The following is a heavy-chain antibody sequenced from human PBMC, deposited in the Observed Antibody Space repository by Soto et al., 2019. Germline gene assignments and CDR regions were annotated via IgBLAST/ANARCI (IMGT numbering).Heavy chain of an antibody. J-gene: IGHJ6*02. Sequence: QVQLVESGGGVVQPGRSLRLSCAASGFTFSSYGMHWVRQAPGKGLEWVAVIWYDGSNKYYADSVKGRFTISRDNSKNXLXLXXIRLRAEDTAVYYCARAQYCVSTSCYPYYYYGMDVWGQGTTVTVSS. D-gene: IGHD2-2*01. CDR1: GFTFSSYG. CDR2: IWYDGSNK. CDR3: ARAQYCVSTSCYPYYYYGMDV. V-gene: IGHV3-33*01.